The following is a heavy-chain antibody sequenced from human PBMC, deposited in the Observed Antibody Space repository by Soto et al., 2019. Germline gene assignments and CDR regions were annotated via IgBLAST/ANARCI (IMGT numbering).Heavy chain of an antibody. CDR1: RFKFSDYW. CDR2: IKHDTSEA. J-gene: IGHJ4*02. Sequence: PEGSLRLSCAASRFKFSDYWMSWVRQAPGKGLEWVGNIKHDTSEAHYADSVKGRFTITRDNIKNFLFLQMNGLRSDDTASYYCARDGLLFSGPYRPSRFDYWGLGTLVTVSS. CDR3: ARDGLLFSGPYRPSRFDY. D-gene: IGHD3-16*02. V-gene: IGHV3-7*03.